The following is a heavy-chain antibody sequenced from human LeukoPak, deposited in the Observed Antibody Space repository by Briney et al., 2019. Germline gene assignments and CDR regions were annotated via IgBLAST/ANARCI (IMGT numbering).Heavy chain of an antibody. Sequence: GGSLRLSCAASGFTFSNAWMSWVRQAPGKGLEWVGRIKSKTDGGTTDYAAPVKGRFTISRDDSKNTLYLQMNSLKTEDTAVYYCTTTMITLGGVITSPWGQGTLVTVSS. CDR2: IKSKTDGGTT. V-gene: IGHV3-15*01. D-gene: IGHD3-16*02. J-gene: IGHJ4*02. CDR3: TTTMITLGGVITSP. CDR1: GFTFSNAW.